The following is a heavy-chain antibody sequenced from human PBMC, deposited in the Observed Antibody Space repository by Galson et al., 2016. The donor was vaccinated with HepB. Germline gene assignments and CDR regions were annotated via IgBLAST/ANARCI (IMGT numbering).Heavy chain of an antibody. V-gene: IGHV3-23*01. CDR2: ISGSGGSA. D-gene: IGHD2-2*01. Sequence: SLRLSCAASRFIFSSFVMNWVRQAPGKGLEWVSTISGSGGSAYYADSVKGRFTISRDNTKNTLSLQMNSLRAEDTAVYYCVQGSTAPAVWGKGTTVTVSS. CDR1: RFIFSSFV. CDR3: VQGSTAPAV. J-gene: IGHJ6*04.